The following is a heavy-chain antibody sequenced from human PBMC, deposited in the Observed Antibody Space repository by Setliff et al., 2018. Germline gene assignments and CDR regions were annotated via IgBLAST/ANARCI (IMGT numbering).Heavy chain of an antibody. CDR1: GFTFINYA. CDR3: AKLREEYNDRYAFDV. D-gene: IGHD1-1*01. V-gene: IGHV3-23*01. J-gene: IGHJ3*01. CDR2: VSGSGCST. Sequence: GGSLRLSCAASGFTFINYAMNWVRQAPGKGLEWVSSVSGSGCSTYYADSVKGRFIISKDNSKNTLYLQMNSLRPEDTAVYYCAKLREEYNDRYAFDVWGQGTMVTVSS.